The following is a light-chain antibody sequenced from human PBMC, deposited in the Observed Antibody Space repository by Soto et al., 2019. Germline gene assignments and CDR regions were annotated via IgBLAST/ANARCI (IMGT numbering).Light chain of an antibody. V-gene: IGKV3-20*01. CDR3: QQYGSSPIT. J-gene: IGKJ5*01. Sequence: MVLTQSPGTRPLSPGERGTLSCRASESVRSSYLAWYQQKPGQAPRLLIYGASTRATGIPDRFTGSGSGTDFTLSVSRLEPEDFAVYYCQQYGSSPITFGQGTRLEIK. CDR2: GAS. CDR1: ESVRSSY.